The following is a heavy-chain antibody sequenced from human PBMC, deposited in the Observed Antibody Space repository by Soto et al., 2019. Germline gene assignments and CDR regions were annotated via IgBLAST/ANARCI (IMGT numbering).Heavy chain of an antibody. D-gene: IGHD3-10*01. CDR2: INHSGST. Sequence: SETLSLTCAVYGGSFSGYYWSWIRQPPGKGLEWIGEINHSGSTNYNPSLKSRVTISVDTSKNQFSLKLSSVSAADTAVYYCATGRGVRGVIITTYYYYVQDLWGQGTTVTVSS. V-gene: IGHV4-34*01. CDR1: GGSFSGYY. CDR3: ATGRGVRGVIITTYYYYVQDL. J-gene: IGHJ6*02.